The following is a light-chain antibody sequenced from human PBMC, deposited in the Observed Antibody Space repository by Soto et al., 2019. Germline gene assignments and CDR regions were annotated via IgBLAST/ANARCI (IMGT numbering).Light chain of an antibody. J-gene: IGLJ1*01. CDR2: DVS. CDR3: SSYTSSSTRV. V-gene: IGLV2-14*01. CDR1: SSDVGDNNY. Sequence: QSVLTQPASVSGSPGQSITISCTGNSSDVGDNNYVSWYQQHPGKAPKLMIYDVSNWPSGVSNRFSGSKSGNTASLTISGLQAEDEADYYCSSYTSSSTRVFGTGTRSPS.